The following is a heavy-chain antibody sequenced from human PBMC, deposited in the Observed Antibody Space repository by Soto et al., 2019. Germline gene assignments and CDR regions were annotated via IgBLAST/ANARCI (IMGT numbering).Heavy chain of an antibody. CDR2: IYYSGST. J-gene: IGHJ4*02. Sequence: QLQLQESGPGLVKPSETLSLTCTVSGGSISSSTYYWGWIRQPTGKGLEWIGRIYYSGSTYYNPSLKSRFTISVDTSKNQFSLKLSSVTAADTAVYYCASSEFHWGQGTLVTVSS. D-gene: IGHD2-21*01. CDR1: GGSISSSTYY. CDR3: ASSEFH. V-gene: IGHV4-39*01.